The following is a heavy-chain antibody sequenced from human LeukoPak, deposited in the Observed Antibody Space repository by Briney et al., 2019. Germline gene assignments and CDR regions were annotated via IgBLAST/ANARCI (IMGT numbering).Heavy chain of an antibody. Sequence: PSETLSLTCAVSGGSISSSNWWSWVRQPPGKGLEWIAEIHHSGSANYNPSLKSRVTISGDKSKNQFSLKLSSVTAADTAVYYCAREGVFCSSTSCPPDYWGQGTLVTVSS. CDR2: IHHSGSA. J-gene: IGHJ4*02. CDR3: AREGVFCSSTSCPPDY. V-gene: IGHV4-4*02. CDR1: GGSISSSNW. D-gene: IGHD2-2*01.